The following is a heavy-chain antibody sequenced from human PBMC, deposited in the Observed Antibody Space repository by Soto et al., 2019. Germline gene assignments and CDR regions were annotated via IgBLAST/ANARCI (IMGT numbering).Heavy chain of an antibody. V-gene: IGHV3-23*01. Sequence: EVHLLESGGGLVQPGGSLRLSCAASGFTFSNYAMTWVRQAPGKGLEWVSVISGTGGGTNNADAAKGRFTTSRDNSKNTLYLQMSRLRAEDTALYYCAKRAFYGSGIPNYYGMDVWGQGTAVTVSS. D-gene: IGHD3-10*01. CDR2: ISGTGGGT. CDR1: GFTFSNYA. CDR3: AKRAFYGSGIPNYYGMDV. J-gene: IGHJ6*02.